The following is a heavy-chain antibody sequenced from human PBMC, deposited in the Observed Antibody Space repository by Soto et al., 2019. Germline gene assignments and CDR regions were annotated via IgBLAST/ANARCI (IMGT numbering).Heavy chain of an antibody. V-gene: IGHV3-23*01. CDR2: ISGSGGST. J-gene: IGHJ3*02. CDR3: AKDQGGTLQLERRAGYGAFDI. Sequence: PGGSLRLSCAASGFTFSSYAMSWVRQAPGKGLEWVSAISGSGGSTYYADSVKGRFTISRDNSKNTLYLQMNSLRAEDTAVYYCAKDQGGTLQLERRAGYGAFDIWGQGTMVTVSS. CDR1: GFTFSSYA. D-gene: IGHD1-1*01.